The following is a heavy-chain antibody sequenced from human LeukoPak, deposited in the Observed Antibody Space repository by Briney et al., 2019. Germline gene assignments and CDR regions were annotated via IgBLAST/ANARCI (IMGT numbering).Heavy chain of an antibody. V-gene: IGHV4-59*08. Sequence: SETLSLTCTVSGGSISSYYWSWIRQPPGKGLEWGGYIYYSGSTNYNPSLTSRVTISVDTSKNQFSLKLSSVTAADTPVYYCARGGGSRWLFDYWGQGTLVTVSS. CDR1: GGSISSYY. CDR3: ARGGGSRWLFDY. J-gene: IGHJ4*02. CDR2: IYYSGST. D-gene: IGHD6-19*01.